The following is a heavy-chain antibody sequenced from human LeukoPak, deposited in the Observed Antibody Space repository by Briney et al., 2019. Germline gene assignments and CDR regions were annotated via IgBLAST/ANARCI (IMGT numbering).Heavy chain of an antibody. CDR3: AKGDYGSGSYLALDY. CDR2: ISGSGGST. J-gene: IGHJ4*02. D-gene: IGHD3-10*01. Sequence: GGSLRLSCAASGFTFSSYAMSWVRQAPGKGLEWVSAISGSGGSTYCADSVKGRFTISRDNSKNTLYLQMNSLRAEDTAVYYCAKGDYGSGSYLALDYWGQGTLVTVSS. V-gene: IGHV3-23*01. CDR1: GFTFSSYA.